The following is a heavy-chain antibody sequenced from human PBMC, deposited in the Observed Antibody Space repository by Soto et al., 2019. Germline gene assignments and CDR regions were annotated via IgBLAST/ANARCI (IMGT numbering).Heavy chain of an antibody. D-gene: IGHD6-13*01. CDR1: GDSISTRTYY. Sequence: LSLTCTVSGDSISTRTYYWGWVRQPPGKGLEWIGSIYYGGNTYYNPSLQSRVTFSVDTSENQFSLKLGSVSATDTAVYYCARLGSSWYAHYFDSWGLGTLVTVSS. J-gene: IGHJ4*02. V-gene: IGHV4-39*01. CDR2: IYYGGNT. CDR3: ARLGSSWYAHYFDS.